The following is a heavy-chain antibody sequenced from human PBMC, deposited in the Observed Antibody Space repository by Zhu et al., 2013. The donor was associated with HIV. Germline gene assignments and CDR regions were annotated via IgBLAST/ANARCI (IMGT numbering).Heavy chain of an antibody. Sequence: QVQLVQSGAEVKKPGSSVKVSCKASGGTFSSYAISWVRQAPGQGLEWMGGIIPIFGTANYAQKFQGRVTITADESTSTAYMELSSLRSEDTAVYYCARGRSEGWYVGPTDRNYFDYWGQGTLVTVSS. CDR1: GGTFSSYA. D-gene: IGHD6-19*01. J-gene: IGHJ4*02. CDR3: ARGRSEGWYVGPTDRNYFDY. V-gene: IGHV1-69*01. CDR2: IIPIFGTA.